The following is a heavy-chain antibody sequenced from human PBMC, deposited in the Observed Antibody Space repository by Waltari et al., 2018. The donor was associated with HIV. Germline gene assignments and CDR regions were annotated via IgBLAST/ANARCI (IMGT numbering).Heavy chain of an antibody. CDR2: ISFYNDNT. D-gene: IGHD4-17*01. Sequence: QVQLVQSGAEVKKPGASLKVSCKASGYSFTIYGISWVRQAPGQGLEWIGWISFYNDNTKYAQKIQDRLNMTTDSPTSTAYMELRSLRSDDTAVYYCARAPMTTVTSRGFDIWGQGTMVIVSS. CDR3: ARAPMTTVTSRGFDI. V-gene: IGHV1-18*01. J-gene: IGHJ3*02. CDR1: GYSFTIYG.